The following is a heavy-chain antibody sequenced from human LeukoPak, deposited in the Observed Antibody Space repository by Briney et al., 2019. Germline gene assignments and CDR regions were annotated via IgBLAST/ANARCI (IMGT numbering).Heavy chain of an antibody. J-gene: IGHJ3*02. CDR2: ISSGGSTM. CDR3: ARAWTRGNSDAFDI. Sequence: GGSLRLSCAASGFTFSSYEMNWVRQGPGKGLEWVSYISSGGSTMYYPDSVKGRFTISRDNAKSSLYLQMNSLRAEDTAVYFCARAWTRGNSDAFDIWGQGTMVTVSS. V-gene: IGHV3-48*03. D-gene: IGHD4-23*01. CDR1: GFTFSSYE.